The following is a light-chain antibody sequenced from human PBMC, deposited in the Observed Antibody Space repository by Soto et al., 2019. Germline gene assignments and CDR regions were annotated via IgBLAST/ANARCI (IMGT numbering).Light chain of an antibody. Sequence: IRMTQTPSSLSASVGDRVTITCRASQSISSYLNWYQQKPGKAPKLLIYAASSLQSGVPSRFSGSGSGTDFTLTISSLQPEDFATYYCQQSYSTPHTFGQRTRLEI. CDR1: QSISSY. J-gene: IGKJ5*01. V-gene: IGKV1-39*01. CDR2: AAS. CDR3: QQSYSTPHT.